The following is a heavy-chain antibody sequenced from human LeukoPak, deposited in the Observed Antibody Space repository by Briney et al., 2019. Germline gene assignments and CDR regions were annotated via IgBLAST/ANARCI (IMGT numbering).Heavy chain of an antibody. Sequence: GGSLRLSCVASGFTFSSYSMNWVRQAPGKGLEWVSSISSSSSYIYYADSLKGRFTISRDNAKNSLYLQMNSLRAEDTAVYYCARVYVDTAMLTDSFDCWGQGTLVTVSS. CDR2: ISSSSSYI. CDR3: ARVYVDTAMLTDSFDC. CDR1: GFTFSSYS. V-gene: IGHV3-21*01. D-gene: IGHD5-18*01. J-gene: IGHJ4*02.